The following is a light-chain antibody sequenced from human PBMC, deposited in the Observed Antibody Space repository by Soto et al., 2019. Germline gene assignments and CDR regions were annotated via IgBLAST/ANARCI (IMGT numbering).Light chain of an antibody. Sequence: EIVLTQSPGTLSLSPGERVTLSCRAGQSVTSSYLAWYQQKPGKAPRLLIYGASSRATGIPDRFSGSGSGTDFTLTISRLELEDFAVYYCQQYGSSLLTFGGGTKVEIK. CDR2: GAS. CDR3: QQYGSSLLT. J-gene: IGKJ4*01. V-gene: IGKV3-20*01. CDR1: QSVTSSY.